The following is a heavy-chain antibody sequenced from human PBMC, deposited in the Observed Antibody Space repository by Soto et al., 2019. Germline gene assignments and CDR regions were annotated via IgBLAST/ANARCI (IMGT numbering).Heavy chain of an antibody. CDR3: TKDGSTNWRINWFDP. CDR2: VSGGGGST. J-gene: IGHJ5*02. CDR1: GFTFSNYV. D-gene: IGHD1-1*01. V-gene: IGHV3-23*01. Sequence: PGGSLRLSCAASGFTFSNYVMSWVRPAPGKGLEWVSSVSGGGGSTYYSDSVKGRFTVSRDNSKNMLYLQINSLRAEDTAIYYCTKDGSTNWRINWFDPWGQGTLVTVSS.